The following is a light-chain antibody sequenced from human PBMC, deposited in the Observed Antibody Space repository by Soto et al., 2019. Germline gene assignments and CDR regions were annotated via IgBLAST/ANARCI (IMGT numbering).Light chain of an antibody. V-gene: IGLV2-14*01. J-gene: IGLJ1*01. Sequence: QSALTQPASVSESPGHSITMSCTGTSSDVGNYKYVSWYQQHPGKAPKLMIYEVSNRPSGVSNRFSGSKSGNTASLTISGLQAEDETDYYCFSYTSSGTYVFGTGTKVTVL. CDR1: SSDVGNYKY. CDR2: EVS. CDR3: FSYTSSGTYV.